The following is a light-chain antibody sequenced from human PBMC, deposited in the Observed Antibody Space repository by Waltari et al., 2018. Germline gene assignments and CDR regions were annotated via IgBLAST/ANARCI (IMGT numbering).Light chain of an antibody. CDR1: SIGRTS. J-gene: IGLJ2*01. V-gene: IGLV3-21*04. Sequence: SFGLTQAPSVSVAPGKTASITCGGSSIGRTSVHWYQQVPGQAPVLVIFDEIDRPSEIPERFSGSKSGDTATLIIDRVEAGDEADYYCQIWDKTTNHLILGAGTRLTVL. CDR3: QIWDKTTNHLI. CDR2: DEI.